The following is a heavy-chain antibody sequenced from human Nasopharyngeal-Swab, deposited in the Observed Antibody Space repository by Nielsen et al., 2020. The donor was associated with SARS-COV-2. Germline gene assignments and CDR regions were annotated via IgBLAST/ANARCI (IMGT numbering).Heavy chain of an antibody. CDR1: GYSISSGYY. J-gene: IGHJ2*01. V-gene: IGHV4-38-2*01. D-gene: IGHD3-22*01. CDR3: ARLGRSMIVVVIRPGYFDL. Sequence: SETLSLTCAVSGYSISSGYYWGWIRQPPGKGLEWIGSIYHSGSTYYNPSLKSRVTISVDTSKNQFSLKLSSVTAAGTAVYYCARLGRSMIVVVIRPGYFDLWGRGTLVTVSS. CDR2: IYHSGST.